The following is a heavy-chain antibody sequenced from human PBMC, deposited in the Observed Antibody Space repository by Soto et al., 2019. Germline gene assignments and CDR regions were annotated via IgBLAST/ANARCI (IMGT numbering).Heavy chain of an antibody. CDR2: MNPNSGNT. V-gene: IGHV1-8*01. D-gene: IGHD2-15*01. CDR3: ARVSSGYCSGGSCYRSDAFDI. CDR1: GYTFTSYD. Sequence: QVQLVQSGAEVKKPGASVKVSCKASGYTFTSYDINWVRQATGQGLEWMGWMNPNSGNTGYAQKFQGRVTMTRNNSISTAYMELSSLRSEDTAVYYCARVSSGYCSGGSCYRSDAFDIWGQGTMVTVSS. J-gene: IGHJ3*02.